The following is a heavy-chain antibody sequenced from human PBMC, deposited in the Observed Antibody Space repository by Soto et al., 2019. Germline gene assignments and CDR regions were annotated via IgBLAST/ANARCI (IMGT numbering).Heavy chain of an antibody. Sequence: ASVKVCCKASGCKFTKYGMSWGRHPPRPALAWTGWLSAYNGNTNSAHTLQGRVTMTTETYTRTPYMELRRLRSDDTALYYCASEGVFDAFDIWG. CDR2: LSAYNGNT. CDR3: ASEGVFDAFDI. CDR1: GCKFTKYG. D-gene: IGHD2-8*01. J-gene: IGHJ3*02. V-gene: IGHV1-18*04.